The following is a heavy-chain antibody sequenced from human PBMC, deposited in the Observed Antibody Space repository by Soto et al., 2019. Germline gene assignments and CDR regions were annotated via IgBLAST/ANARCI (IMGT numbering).Heavy chain of an antibody. D-gene: IGHD3-3*01. J-gene: IGHJ5*02. CDR2: INHSGST. CDR1: GGSFSGYY. CDR3: ARGTWAPAQITIFGVVTRNWFDP. V-gene: IGHV4-34*01. Sequence: SETLSLTCAVYGGSFSGYYWSWIRQPPGKGLEWIGEINHSGSTNYNPSLKSRVTISVDTSKNQFSLKLSSVTAADTAVYYCARGTWAPAQITIFGVVTRNWFDPWGQGTLVTVSS.